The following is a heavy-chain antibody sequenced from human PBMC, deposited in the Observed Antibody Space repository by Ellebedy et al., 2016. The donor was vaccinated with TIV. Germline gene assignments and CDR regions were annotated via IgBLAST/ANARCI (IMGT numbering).Heavy chain of an antibody. D-gene: IGHD2/OR15-2a*01. J-gene: IGHJ3*02. CDR3: ARDRGNFSDAFDI. CDR2: IYSGGST. CDR1: GFTVSSNY. V-gene: IGHV3-53*04. Sequence: GESLKISCAASGFTVSSNYMSWVRQAPGKGLEWVSVIYSGGSTYYADSVKGRFAISRHNSKNTLYLQMNSLRPEDTAVYYCARDRGNFSDAFDIWGQGTMVIVSS.